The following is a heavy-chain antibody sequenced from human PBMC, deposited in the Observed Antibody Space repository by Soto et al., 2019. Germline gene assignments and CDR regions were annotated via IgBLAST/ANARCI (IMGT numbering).Heavy chain of an antibody. J-gene: IGHJ4*02. D-gene: IGHD3-10*01. V-gene: IGHV4-4*07. Sequence: QVQLQESGPGLVKPSETLSLTCTVSGGSINSYYWSWIRQPAGKGLEWIGRIYSGGSTNYNPSLKSRVTMSVDTSKNQFSLKVTSVAAADTAVYYCASGPGGFGDFSLDYWGQGTLVTVAP. CDR3: ASGPGGFGDFSLDY. CDR1: GGSINSYY. CDR2: IYSGGST.